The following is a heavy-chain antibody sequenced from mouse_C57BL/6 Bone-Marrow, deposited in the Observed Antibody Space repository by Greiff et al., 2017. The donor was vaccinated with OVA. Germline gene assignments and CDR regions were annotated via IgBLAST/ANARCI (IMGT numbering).Heavy chain of an antibody. V-gene: IGHV5-4*01. D-gene: IGHD1-1*01. J-gene: IGHJ2*01. Sequence: EVKLVESGGGLVKPGGSLKLSCAASGFTFSSYAMSWVRQTPEKRLEWVATISDGGSYTYYPDNVKGRFTITRDNAKNNLYLQMSHLKSEDTAMYYCARDQGGITVVEGLYYVDYWGQGTTLTVSS. CDR2: ISDGGSYT. CDR3: ARDQGGITVVEGLYYVDY. CDR1: GFTFSSYA.